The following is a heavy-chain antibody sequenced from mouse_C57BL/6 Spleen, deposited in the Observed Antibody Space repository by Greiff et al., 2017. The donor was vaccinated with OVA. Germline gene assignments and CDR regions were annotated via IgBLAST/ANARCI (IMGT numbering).Heavy chain of an antibody. V-gene: IGHV10-1*01. Sequence: EVKLMESGGGLVQPKGSLKLSCAASGFSFNTYAMNWVRQAPGKGLEWVARIRSKSNNYATYYADSVKDRFTISRDDSESMLYLQMNNLKTEDTAMYYCVRQDYYGGAMDYWGQGTSVTVSS. CDR1: GFSFNTYA. CDR2: IRSKSNNYAT. CDR3: VRQDYYGGAMDY. J-gene: IGHJ4*01. D-gene: IGHD1-1*01.